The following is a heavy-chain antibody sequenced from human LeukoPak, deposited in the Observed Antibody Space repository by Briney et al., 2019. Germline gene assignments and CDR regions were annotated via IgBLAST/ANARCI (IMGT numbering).Heavy chain of an antibody. CDR1: GGSISTSNYY. Sequence: SETLSLTCTVSGGSISTSNYYWGWIRQPPGKGLEWIGSIYHSGSTYYNPSLKSRVTISVDTSKNQFSLKLSSVTAADTAVYYCARVRLVAFDIWGQGTMVTVSS. V-gene: IGHV4-39*07. D-gene: IGHD2-15*01. J-gene: IGHJ3*02. CDR3: ARVRLVAFDI. CDR2: IYHSGST.